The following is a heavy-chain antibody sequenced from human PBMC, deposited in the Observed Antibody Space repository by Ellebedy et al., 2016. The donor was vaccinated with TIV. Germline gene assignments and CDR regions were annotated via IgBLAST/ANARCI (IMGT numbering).Heavy chain of an antibody. CDR2: IYHSGST. V-gene: IGHV4-30-2*01. J-gene: IGHJ3*02. D-gene: IGHD2-21*01. Sequence: SETLSLXXAVSGGSINNGEYSWSWIRQPPGKGLEWIGHIYHSGSTDYSPSLQSRVTMSVDRSKNQFSLKLTSVTAADTAVYYCARRSVIAPNYAFDIWGQGTMVTVSS. CDR1: GGSINNGEYS. CDR3: ARRSVIAPNYAFDI.